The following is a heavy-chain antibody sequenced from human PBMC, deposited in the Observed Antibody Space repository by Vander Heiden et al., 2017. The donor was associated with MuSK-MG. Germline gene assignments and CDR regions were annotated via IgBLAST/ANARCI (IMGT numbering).Heavy chain of an antibody. CDR3: AIDRGGGSPQYYFDY. D-gene: IGHD3-16*01. V-gene: IGHV3-33*01. CDR1: GFTFRSYG. Sequence: QVQLVESGGGVVQPVRSLRLSCAASGFTFRSYGMHWVRQAPGKGLEWVAVIWYDGSNKYYADSVKGRFTISRDNSKNTLYLQMNSLRAEDTAVYYCAIDRGGGSPQYYFDYWGQGTLVTLSS. J-gene: IGHJ4*02. CDR2: IWYDGSNK.